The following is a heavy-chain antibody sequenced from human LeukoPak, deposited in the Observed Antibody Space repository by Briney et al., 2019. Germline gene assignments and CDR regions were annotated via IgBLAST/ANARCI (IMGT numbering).Heavy chain of an antibody. Sequence: PSETLSLTCTVSGGSISSYYWSWIRQPAGKGLEWIGRIYTSGSTNYNPSLKSRVTMSVDTSKNQFSLKLSSVTAADTAVYYCARDKRLLWFGEFHYYYYGMDVWGQGTTVTVSS. CDR1: GGSISSYY. V-gene: IGHV4-4*07. CDR3: ARDKRLLWFGEFHYYYYGMDV. CDR2: IYTSGST. D-gene: IGHD3-10*01. J-gene: IGHJ6*02.